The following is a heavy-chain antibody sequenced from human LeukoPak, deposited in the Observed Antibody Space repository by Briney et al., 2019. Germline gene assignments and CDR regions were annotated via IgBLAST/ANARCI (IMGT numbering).Heavy chain of an antibody. CDR1: GYTLTELS. CDR3: ARDRVGPSGPYYFDY. CDR2: ISAYNGNT. Sequence: ASVKVSCKVSGYTLTELSMHWVRQAPGQGLEWMGWISAYNGNTNYAQKLQGRVTMTTDTSTSTAYMELRSLRSDDTAVYYCARDRVGPSGPYYFDYWGQGTLVTVSS. D-gene: IGHD6-19*01. V-gene: IGHV1-18*01. J-gene: IGHJ4*02.